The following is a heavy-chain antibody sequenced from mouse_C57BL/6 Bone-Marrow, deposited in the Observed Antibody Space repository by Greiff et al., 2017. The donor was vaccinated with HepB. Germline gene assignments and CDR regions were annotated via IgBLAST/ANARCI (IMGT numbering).Heavy chain of an antibody. CDR2: IRNKANNHAT. J-gene: IGHJ3*01. Sequence: EVQVVESGGGLVQPGGSMKLSCAASGFTFSDAWMDWVRQSPEKGLEWVAEIRNKANNHATYYAESVKGRFTISRDDSKSSVYLQMNSLRAEDTGIYYCTRNWDVGAWFAYWGQGTLVTVSA. D-gene: IGHD4-1*01. CDR3: TRNWDVGAWFAY. CDR1: GFTFSDAW. V-gene: IGHV6-6*01.